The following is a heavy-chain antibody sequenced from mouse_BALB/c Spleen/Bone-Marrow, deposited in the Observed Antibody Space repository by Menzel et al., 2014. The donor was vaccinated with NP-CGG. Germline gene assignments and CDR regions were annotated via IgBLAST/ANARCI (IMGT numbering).Heavy chain of an antibody. J-gene: IGHJ4*01. V-gene: IGHV14-3*02. CDR2: IDPANGNT. CDR1: GFNIKDTY. Sequence: EVQLQESGAELVKPGASVKLSCTASGFNIKDTYMHWVKQRPEQGLEWIGRIDPANGNTKYDPKFQGKATITADTSSNTAYLQLSSLTSEDTTVYYCARWEYYAMDYWGQGTSVTVSS. D-gene: IGHD4-1*01. CDR3: ARWEYYAMDY.